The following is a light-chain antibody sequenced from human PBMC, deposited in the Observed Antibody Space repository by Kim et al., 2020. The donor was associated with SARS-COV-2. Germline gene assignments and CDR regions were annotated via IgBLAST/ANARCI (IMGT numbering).Light chain of an antibody. CDR2: GKN. J-gene: IGLJ3*02. CDR3: NSRDSSGNHLGV. Sequence: SSELTRTLLCVALGQTVRITCQGDSLRSYYASWYQQKPGQAPVLVIYGKNNRPSGIPDRFSGSSSGNTASLTITGAQAEDEADYYCNSRDSSGNHLGVFGGGTQLTVL. CDR1: SLRSYY. V-gene: IGLV3-19*01.